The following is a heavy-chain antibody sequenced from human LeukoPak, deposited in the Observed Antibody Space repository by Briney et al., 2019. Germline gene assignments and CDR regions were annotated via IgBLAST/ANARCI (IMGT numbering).Heavy chain of an antibody. J-gene: IGHJ4*02. D-gene: IGHD5-18*01. V-gene: IGHV3-11*01. CDR1: GFTFSDYY. Sequence: PGGSLRLSCAASGFTFSDYYMSWIRQAPGKGLEWLSYMSSSGSIIWCADSVKGRFTISRDNAKNSLYLQMNSLRAEDTAVYYCANGYSYVRTYWGQGTLVTVSS. CDR2: MSSSGSII. CDR3: ANGYSYVRTY.